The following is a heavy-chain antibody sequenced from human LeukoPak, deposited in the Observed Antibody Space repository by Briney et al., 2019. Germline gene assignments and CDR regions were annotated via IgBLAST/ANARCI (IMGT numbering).Heavy chain of an antibody. CDR3: ASIDSSSWYFWFDP. CDR2: IYYSGST. CDR1: GGSISSYY. V-gene: IGHV4-59*01. J-gene: IGHJ5*02. D-gene: IGHD6-13*01. Sequence: KPSETLSLTCTVSGGSISSYYWSWIRQPPGKGLEWIGYIYYSGSTNYNPSLKSRVTISVDTSKNQFSLKLSSVTAADTAVYYCASIDSSSWYFWFDPWGQGTLVTVSS.